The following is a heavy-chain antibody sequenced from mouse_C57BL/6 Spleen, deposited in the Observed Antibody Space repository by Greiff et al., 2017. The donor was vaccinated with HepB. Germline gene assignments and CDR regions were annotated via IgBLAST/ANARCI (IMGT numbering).Heavy chain of an antibody. D-gene: IGHD2-5*01. Sequence: EVQLQQSGPELVKPGASVKISCKASGYSFTGYYMNWVKQSPEKSLEWIGEINPSTGGTTYNQKFKAKATLTVDKSSSTAYMQLKSLTSEDSAVYYCARSGYSNYVNFDYWGQGTTLTVSS. J-gene: IGHJ2*01. V-gene: IGHV1-42*01. CDR1: GYSFTGYY. CDR2: INPSTGGT. CDR3: ARSGYSNYVNFDY.